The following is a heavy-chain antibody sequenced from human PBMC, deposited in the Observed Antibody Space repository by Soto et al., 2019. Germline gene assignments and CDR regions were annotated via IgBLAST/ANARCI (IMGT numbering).Heavy chain of an antibody. Sequence: VASVKVSCKASGGTFSNSSFSWVRQAPGQGLEWMGGIVPMFGTADYAQKFLGRVTITADDSTNSVYMEVSSLTSDDTAVYYCAKAVEIMTLDFDCWGPGTLVTVSS. J-gene: IGHJ4*02. CDR3: AKAVEIMTLDFDC. CDR2: IVPMFGTA. V-gene: IGHV1-69*13. CDR1: GGTFSNSS. D-gene: IGHD3-16*01.